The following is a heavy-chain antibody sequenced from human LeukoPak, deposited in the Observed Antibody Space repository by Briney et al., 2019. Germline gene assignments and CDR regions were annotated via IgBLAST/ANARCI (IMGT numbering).Heavy chain of an antibody. V-gene: IGHV3-23*01. CDR1: GFTFRSYG. Sequence: PGGSLRLSCAGSGFTFRSYGMTWVRQAPGKGLEWVSSITGSGDSTYSADSVKGRFTISRDNSKNTLYLQMNSLRAEDTAVYYCATCPTDKYDDDHADYWGQGSLVTVSS. D-gene: IGHD3-3*01. CDR3: ATCPTDKYDDDHADY. CDR2: ITGSGDST. J-gene: IGHJ4*02.